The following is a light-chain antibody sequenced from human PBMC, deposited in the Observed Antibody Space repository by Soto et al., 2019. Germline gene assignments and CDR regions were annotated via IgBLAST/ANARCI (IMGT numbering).Light chain of an antibody. Sequence: ALTQPASVSGSPGQSITISCTGTSGDIGSYNRVSWYQQHPGKAPKLIIYEVTDRPSGVSNRFSGSKSGNTASLTISGLQAEDEAEYYCSSYTNINTRACVVGTGTKV. CDR1: SGDIGSYNR. CDR2: EVT. CDR3: SSYTNINTRACV. V-gene: IGLV2-14*01. J-gene: IGLJ1*01.